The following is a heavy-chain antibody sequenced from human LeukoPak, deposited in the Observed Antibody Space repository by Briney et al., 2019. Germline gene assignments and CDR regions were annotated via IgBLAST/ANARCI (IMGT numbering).Heavy chain of an antibody. V-gene: IGHV4-34*01. CDR1: GGSFSGYY. CDR3: ARGGGTGSTMVRGVPLYYFDY. J-gene: IGHJ4*02. CDR2: INHSGST. Sequence: SETLSLTCAVYGGSFSGYYWSWIRQPPGKGLEWIGEINHSGSTNYNPSLKSRVTISVDTSKNQFSLKLSSVTAADTAVYYCARGGGTGSTMVRGVPLYYFDYWGQGTLVTVSS. D-gene: IGHD3-10*01.